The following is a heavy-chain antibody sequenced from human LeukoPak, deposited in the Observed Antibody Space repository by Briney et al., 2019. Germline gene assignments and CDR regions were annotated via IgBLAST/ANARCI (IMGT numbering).Heavy chain of an antibody. D-gene: IGHD5-18*01. CDR1: GYIFTGYY. CDR3: ARHGGYSYGVDY. Sequence: ASVKVSCKASGYIFTGYYMHWVRQATGQGLEWMGWMNPNSGNTGYAQKFQGRVTITRNTSISTAYMELSSLRSEDTAVYYCARHGGYSYGVDYWGQGTLVTVSS. CDR2: MNPNSGNT. V-gene: IGHV1-8*03. J-gene: IGHJ4*02.